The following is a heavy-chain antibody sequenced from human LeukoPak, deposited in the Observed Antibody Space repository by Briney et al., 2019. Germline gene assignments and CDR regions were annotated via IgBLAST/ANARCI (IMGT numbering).Heavy chain of an antibody. CDR3: ARAYGSGYNWFDP. CDR1: GYTFTNYD. D-gene: IGHD3-3*01. J-gene: IGHJ5*02. V-gene: IGHV1-46*01. Sequence: GASVKVSCKASGYTFTNYDINWVRQAPGQGLEWMGIINPSGGSTSYAQKFQGRVTMTRDTSTSTVYMELSSLRSEDTAVYYCARAYGSGYNWFDPWGQGTLVTVSS. CDR2: INPSGGST.